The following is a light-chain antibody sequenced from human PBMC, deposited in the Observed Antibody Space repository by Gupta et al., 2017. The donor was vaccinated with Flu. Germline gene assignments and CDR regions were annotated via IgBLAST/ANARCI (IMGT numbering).Light chain of an antibody. V-gene: IGKV3-11*02. CDR1: PSVFAY. J-gene: IGKJ4*01. CDR3: HQHSSWPPLT. CDR2: DAP. Sequence: ATLSLSPGHRATLSFSASPSVFAYLAWYQQNRVQAPRLLISDAPTRAPGVPARFSGSGYGREFTLSISSREPEDFAVYYCHQHSSWPPLTFGGGTKVEI.